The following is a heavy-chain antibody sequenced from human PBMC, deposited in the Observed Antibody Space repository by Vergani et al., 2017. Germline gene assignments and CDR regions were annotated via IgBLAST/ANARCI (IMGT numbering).Heavy chain of an antibody. Sequence: QVQLQESGPGLVKPSETLSLTCIVSGGSISPYYWSWIRQPAGKGLEWIGRIYTSESTNYNPSLKSRVTMSVDTSKNKFSLKLSSVTAADTAVYYCARVRAVTTGGYYFDYWGQGTLVTVSS. D-gene: IGHD4-11*01. CDR3: ARVRAVTTGGYYFDY. CDR1: GGSISPYY. V-gene: IGHV4-4*07. CDR2: IYTSEST. J-gene: IGHJ4*02.